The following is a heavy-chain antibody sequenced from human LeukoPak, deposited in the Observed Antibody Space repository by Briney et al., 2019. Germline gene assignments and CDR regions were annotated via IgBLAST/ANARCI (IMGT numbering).Heavy chain of an antibody. CDR1: GFTFSSYGM. CDR2: IYHSGST. J-gene: IGHJ4*02. V-gene: IGHV4-4*02. D-gene: IGHD3-10*01. Sequence: GSLRLSCAASGFTFSSYGMSWVRQPPGKGLEWIGEIYHSGSTNYNPSLKSRVTISVDKSKNQFSLKLSSVTAADTAVYYCARRLKAYYYGSGSYFSTKFDYWGQGTLVTVSS. CDR3: ARRLKAYYYGSGSYFSTKFDY.